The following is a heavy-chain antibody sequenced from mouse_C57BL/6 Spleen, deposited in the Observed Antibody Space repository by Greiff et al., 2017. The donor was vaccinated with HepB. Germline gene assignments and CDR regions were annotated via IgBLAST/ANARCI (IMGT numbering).Heavy chain of an antibody. CDR2: IYPETGGT. J-gene: IGHJ3*01. CDR3: TRYGGKAWFAY. V-gene: IGHV1-15*01. CDR1: GYTFTDYE. D-gene: IGHD1-2*01. Sequence: QVQLKQSGAELVRPGASVTLSCKASGYTFTDYEMHWVKQTPGHGLEWIGAIYPETGGTAYNQKFKGKAILTADKSSSTAYMELRSLTSEDSAVYYCTRYGGKAWFAYWGQGTLVTVSA.